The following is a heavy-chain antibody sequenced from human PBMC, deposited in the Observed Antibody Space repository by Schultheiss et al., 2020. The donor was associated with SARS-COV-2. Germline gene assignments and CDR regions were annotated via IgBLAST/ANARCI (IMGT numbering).Heavy chain of an antibody. CDR3: ARGGITMVRGPSGMTFDI. CDR1: GESFSGYY. CDR2: INHSGST. Sequence: SETLSLTCAVYGESFSGYYWSWIRQPPGKGLEWIGEINHSGSTNYNPSLKSRVTISVDTSKNQFSLKLSSVTAADTAVYYCARGGITMVRGPSGMTFDIWGQGTMVTVSS. V-gene: IGHV4-34*01. D-gene: IGHD3-10*01. J-gene: IGHJ3*02.